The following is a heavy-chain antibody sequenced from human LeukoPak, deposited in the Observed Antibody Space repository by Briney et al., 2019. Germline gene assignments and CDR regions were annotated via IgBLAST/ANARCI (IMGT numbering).Heavy chain of an antibody. J-gene: IGHJ4*02. CDR1: GFTFGDYA. D-gene: IGHD6-13*01. Sequence: GGSLRLSCTASGFTFGDYAMSWVRQAPGKGLEWVGFIRSKAYGGTTEYAASVKGRFTISRDDSKSIAYLQMNSLKTEDTAVYYCTRDSGPDSSSWYRDYWGQGTLVTVSS. CDR3: TRDSGPDSSSWYRDY. V-gene: IGHV3-49*04. CDR2: IRSKAYGGTT.